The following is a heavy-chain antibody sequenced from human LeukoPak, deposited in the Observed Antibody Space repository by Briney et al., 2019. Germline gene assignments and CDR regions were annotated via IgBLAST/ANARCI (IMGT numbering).Heavy chain of an antibody. J-gene: IGHJ5*02. V-gene: IGHV4-39*07. D-gene: IGHD3-3*01. CDR2: IYYSGST. Sequence: SETLSLTCTVSGGSISSSSYYWGWIRQPPGKGLEWIGSIYYSGSTYYNPSLKSRVTMSVDTSKNQFSLKLSSVTAADTAVYYCARDSERITIFGVVRKGWFDPWGQGTLVTVSS. CDR3: ARDSERITIFGVVRKGWFDP. CDR1: GGSISSSSYY.